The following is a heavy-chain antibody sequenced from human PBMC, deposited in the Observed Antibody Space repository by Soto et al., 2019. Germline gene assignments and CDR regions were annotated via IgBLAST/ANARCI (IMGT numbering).Heavy chain of an antibody. J-gene: IGHJ4*02. D-gene: IGHD3-3*01. Sequence: EVQLLESGGGLAQPGGSLRLSCVASGLTFSRHAMVWVRQAPGKGLEWVSTITANSGSSDYGDSVKGRFTISRDNAGSTLFLQMNSLRVEDTATYYCAKSPEWPNRYFDYWGQGTLFTVSS. CDR3: AKSPEWPNRYFDY. CDR2: ITANSGSS. V-gene: IGHV3-23*01. CDR1: GLTFSRHA.